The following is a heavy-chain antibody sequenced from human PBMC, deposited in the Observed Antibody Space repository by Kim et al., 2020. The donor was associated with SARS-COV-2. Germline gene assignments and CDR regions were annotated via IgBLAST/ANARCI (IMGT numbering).Heavy chain of an antibody. CDR1: GFTVSSNY. D-gene: IGHD2-15*01. CDR3: ALNYCSGGSCYSLSWDY. CDR2: IYSGGST. Sequence: GGSLRLSCAASGFTVSSNYMSWVRQAPGKGLEWVSVIYSGGSTYYADSVKGRFTISRDNSKNTLYLQMNSLRAEDTAVYYCALNYCSGGSCYSLSWDYWGQGTLVTVSS. J-gene: IGHJ4*02. V-gene: IGHV3-53*01.